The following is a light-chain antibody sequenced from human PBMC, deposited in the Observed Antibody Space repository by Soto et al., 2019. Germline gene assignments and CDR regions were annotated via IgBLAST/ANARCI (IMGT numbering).Light chain of an antibody. CDR2: DPS. CDR3: QQYHNYRT. CDR1: QSISTW. J-gene: IGKJ1*01. V-gene: IGKV1-5*01. Sequence: DIQMTQSPSTLSASVGDRVTITCRASQSISTWLAWYQQKPGKAPNLLIYDPSNLESGVPSRFSGSGSGTEFTLTINSLQPDDFATYYCQQYHNYRTFGQGTKVEIK.